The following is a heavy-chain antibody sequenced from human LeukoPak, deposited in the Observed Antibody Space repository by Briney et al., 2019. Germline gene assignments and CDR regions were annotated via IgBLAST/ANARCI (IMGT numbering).Heavy chain of an antibody. J-gene: IGHJ5*02. CDR3: ARHSSPVDWFDP. CDR1: GASISSYY. D-gene: IGHD6-13*01. V-gene: IGHV4-59*01. Sequence: PSETLSLTCTVSGASISSYYWSWIRQPPGKRLEWIGYIYYSGNTKYNPSLKSRVTISVDTSKNQFSLKQSSLTAADTAVYYCARHSSPVDWFDPWGQGALVTVSS. CDR2: IYYSGNT.